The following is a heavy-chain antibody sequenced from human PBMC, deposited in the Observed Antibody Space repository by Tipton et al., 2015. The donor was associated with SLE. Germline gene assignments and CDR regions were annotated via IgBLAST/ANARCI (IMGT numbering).Heavy chain of an antibody. D-gene: IGHD2-21*02. V-gene: IGHV3-49*04. CDR3: TRTESSLSDY. Sequence: SLRLSCTASGFTFGDYAMSWVRQAPGKGLEWVGFIRSKAYGGTTEYAASVKGRFTISRDDSKSIAYLQMNSLKTEDTAVYYCTRTESSLSDYWGQGTLVTVSS. CDR1: GFTFGDYA. J-gene: IGHJ4*02. CDR2: IRSKAYGGTT.